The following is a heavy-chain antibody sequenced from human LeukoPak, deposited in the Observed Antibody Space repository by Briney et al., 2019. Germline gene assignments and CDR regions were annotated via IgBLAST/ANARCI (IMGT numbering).Heavy chain of an antibody. CDR3: ARGLGGWLRLFDY. CDR1: GGSISSSSYY. Sequence: SETLSLTCTVSGGSISSSSYYWGWIRQPPGKGLEWIGSIYYSGSTYYNPSLKSRVTISVDTSKNQFSLKLSSVAAADTAVYYCARGLGGWLRLFDYWGQGTLVTVSS. J-gene: IGHJ4*02. D-gene: IGHD6-19*01. V-gene: IGHV4-39*07. CDR2: IYYSGST.